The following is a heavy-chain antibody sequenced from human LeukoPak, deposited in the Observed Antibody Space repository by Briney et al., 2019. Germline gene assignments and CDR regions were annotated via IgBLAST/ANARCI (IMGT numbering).Heavy chain of an antibody. J-gene: IGHJ4*02. V-gene: IGHV3-7*01. CDR2: IKYDGSER. Sequence: GGSLRLSGAASGFTLSSYWMTWVRQAPGKGLEWVANIKYDGSERDYVDSVKGRFTISRDNAKNSLYLQMNSLRAEDTAIYYCARDIAAAGLFDYWGQGTLVTVSS. CDR1: GFTLSSYW. CDR3: ARDIAAAGLFDY. D-gene: IGHD6-13*01.